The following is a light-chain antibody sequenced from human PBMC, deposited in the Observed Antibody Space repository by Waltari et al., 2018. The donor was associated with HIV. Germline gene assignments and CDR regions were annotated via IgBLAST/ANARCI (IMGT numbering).Light chain of an antibody. CDR3: QSYDSSLNGWV. CDR1: SSNIGAGYD. J-gene: IGLJ3*02. V-gene: IGLV1-40*01. Sequence: QSVLTQPPSVSGAPGRKVIISCTGRSSNIGAGYDGQGYQQCPGTAPKVLIYGNTNRPSGVPDRFSGSKSGNSASLAITGLQADDEADYYCQSYDSSLNGWVFGGGTKLTV. CDR2: GNT.